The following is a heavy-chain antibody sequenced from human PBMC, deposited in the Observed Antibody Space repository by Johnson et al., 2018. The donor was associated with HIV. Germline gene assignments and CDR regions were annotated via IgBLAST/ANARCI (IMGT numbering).Heavy chain of an antibody. D-gene: IGHD6-19*01. CDR3: ASGIAVAGTLLDAFDI. V-gene: IGHV3-11*04. CDR2: ISSSGSTI. CDR1: GFIFSDHY. Sequence: VQLVESWGGLVRPGGSLRLSCAASGFIFSDHYMSWIRQAPGKGLEWVSYISSSGSTIYYADSVKGRFTISRDNAKNSLYLQMNSLRAEDTAVYYCASGIAVAGTLLDAFDIWGQGTMVIVSS. J-gene: IGHJ3*02.